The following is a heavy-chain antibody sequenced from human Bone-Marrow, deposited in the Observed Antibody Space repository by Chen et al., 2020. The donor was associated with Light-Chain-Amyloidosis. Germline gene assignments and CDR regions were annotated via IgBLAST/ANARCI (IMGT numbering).Heavy chain of an antibody. Sequence: QVQLVESGGGLVKPGGSLRLSCAASGFTFSDYYMSWIRQAPGKGLEWVSCISSSRSTIYYADYVKGRFTISRDNAKNSLYLQMNSLRAEDTAGYYCARDFKAGYSSGRGYFDYWGQGTLVTVSS. CDR3: ARDFKAGYSSGRGYFDY. D-gene: IGHD6-19*01. CDR1: GFTFSDYY. V-gene: IGHV3-11*01. J-gene: IGHJ4*02. CDR2: ISSSRSTI.